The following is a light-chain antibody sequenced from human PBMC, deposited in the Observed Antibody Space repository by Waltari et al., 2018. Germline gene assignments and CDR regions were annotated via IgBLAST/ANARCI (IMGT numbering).Light chain of an antibody. CDR2: DNN. J-gene: IGLJ2*01. CDR1: SSDIGNNY. V-gene: IGLV1-51*01. CDR3: GTWDGSLSAL. Sequence: QSVLTQTHSVSAAPGQTVTISCSGSSSDIGNNYVSWYQQLPGTAPKLLIYDNNKRPSGIPDRFSGSKSGTSATLGITGLQTGDEADYYCGTWDGSLSALFGGGTKLTVL.